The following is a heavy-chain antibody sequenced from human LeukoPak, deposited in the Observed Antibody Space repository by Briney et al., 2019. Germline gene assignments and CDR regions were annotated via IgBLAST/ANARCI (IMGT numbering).Heavy chain of an antibody. J-gene: IGHJ3*02. CDR2: INHSGST. CDR1: GGSFSGYY. Sequence: PSETLSLTCAVYGGSFSGYYWSWIRQPPGKGLEWIGEINHSGSTNYNPSLKSRVTISVDTSKNQFSLKLSSVTAADTAVYYSARAGYCTGGVCYPDAFDIWGQGTMVTVSS. V-gene: IGHV4-34*01. D-gene: IGHD2-8*02. CDR3: ARAGYCTGGVCYPDAFDI.